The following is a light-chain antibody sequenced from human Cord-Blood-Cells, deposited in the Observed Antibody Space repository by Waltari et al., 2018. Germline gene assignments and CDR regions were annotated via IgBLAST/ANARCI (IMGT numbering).Light chain of an antibody. V-gene: IGKV4-1*01. CDR3: QQYYSTPLT. Sequence: DIVMTQSPDSLAVSLCERATITCKSSQSVLYSSNNKNYLAWYQQKPGQPPKLLIYWASTRECGVPERFSGSGSGTDFTLTISSLQAEDVAVYYCQQYYSTPLTFGGGTKVEIK. CDR1: QSVLYSSNNKNY. CDR2: WAS. J-gene: IGKJ4*01.